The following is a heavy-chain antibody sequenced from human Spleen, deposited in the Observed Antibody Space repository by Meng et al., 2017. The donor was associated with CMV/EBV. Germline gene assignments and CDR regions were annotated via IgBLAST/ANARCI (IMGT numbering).Heavy chain of an antibody. D-gene: IGHD2-2*02. CDR2: ISGSGGET. V-gene: IGHV3-23*01. Sequence: GESLKISCAGSGFTFSNYAMNWVRQAPGKGLEWVALISGSGGETYYADSVKGRLTISRDNSKNTAFLQVSSLRAEDTAIYYCARSPDLYCSSSSCYTLSGVVYYYGRDVWGQGTTVTVSS. CDR1: GFTFSNYA. CDR3: ARSPDLYCSSSSCYTLSGVVYYYGRDV. J-gene: IGHJ6*02.